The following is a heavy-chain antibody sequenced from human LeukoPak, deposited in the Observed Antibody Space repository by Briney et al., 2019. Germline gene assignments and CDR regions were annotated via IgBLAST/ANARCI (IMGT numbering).Heavy chain of an antibody. CDR3: ARLGGGASDY. J-gene: IGHJ4*02. CDR2: IYYSGST. CDR1: GGSISSSSYY. V-gene: IGHV4-39*01. D-gene: IGHD2-21*01. Sequence: SETLSLTCTVSGGSISSSSYYWGWIRQPPGKGLEWIGNIYYSGSTYYNPSLKSRVTISVDTSKNQFSLKLSSVTAADTAVYYCARLGGGASDYWGQGTLVTVSS.